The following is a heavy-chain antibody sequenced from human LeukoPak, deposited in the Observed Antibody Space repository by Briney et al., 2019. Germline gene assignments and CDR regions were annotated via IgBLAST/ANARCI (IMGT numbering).Heavy chain of an antibody. D-gene: IGHD6-19*01. Sequence: ASVKVSCKASGYTYTTYDINWLRQATGQGLEWMGWINPNSGNTGYTQKFQGRVTMTRNTSISTAYMELSSLRSEDTAVYYCARGRGSGHKENWFDPWGQGTLVTVSS. CDR2: INPNSGNT. CDR3: ARGRGSGHKENWFDP. J-gene: IGHJ5*02. CDR1: GYTYTTYD. V-gene: IGHV1-8*01.